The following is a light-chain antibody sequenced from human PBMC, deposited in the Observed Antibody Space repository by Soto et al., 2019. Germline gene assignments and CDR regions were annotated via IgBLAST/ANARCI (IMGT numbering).Light chain of an antibody. V-gene: IGKV3-11*01. Sequence: TVLTQSPATLSLSPGDRASLSCRASQSVGDYLAWYQQKPGQAPRLLIYDASNRAAGVPYRFRGGGSGTEFTLTISGLQSEDSAVYYCQQYKSWPPITFGQGTRLEIK. CDR3: QQYKSWPPIT. J-gene: IGKJ5*01. CDR1: QSVGDY. CDR2: DAS.